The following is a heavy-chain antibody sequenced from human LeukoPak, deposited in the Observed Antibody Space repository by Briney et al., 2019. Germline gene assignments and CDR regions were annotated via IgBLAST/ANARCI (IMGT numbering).Heavy chain of an antibody. CDR2: IFYSGST. V-gene: IGHV4-39*07. Sequence: SETLSLTCTVSIGSISTSNYYWGWVPQPPGKAREWIGNIFYSGSTYYSPSLKSRVTISLNTSRKQFSLKHNSLTAADTAFDYRAKSNRYGLIHIWPQETMVSVPS. CDR1: IGSISTSNYY. D-gene: IGHD3-16*02. CDR3: AKSNRYGLIHI. J-gene: IGHJ3*02.